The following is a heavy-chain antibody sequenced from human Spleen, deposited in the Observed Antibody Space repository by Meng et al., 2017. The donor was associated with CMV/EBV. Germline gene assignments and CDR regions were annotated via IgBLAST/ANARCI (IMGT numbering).Heavy chain of an antibody. CDR1: GFTFSRYP. D-gene: IGHD4-11*01. Sequence: GGSLRLSCAASGFTFSRYPMSWIRQAPGKGLEWVSSISSSSSYIYYADSVKGRFTISRDNAKNSLYLQMNSLRAEDTAVYYCARARMTTVTTFAFDIWGQGTMVTVSS. V-gene: IGHV3-21*01. J-gene: IGHJ3*02. CDR3: ARARMTTVTTFAFDI. CDR2: ISSSSSYI.